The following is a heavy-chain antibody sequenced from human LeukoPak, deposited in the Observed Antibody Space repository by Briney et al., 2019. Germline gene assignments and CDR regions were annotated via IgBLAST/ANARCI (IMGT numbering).Heavy chain of an antibody. CDR1: GFTFSSYS. Sequence: TTGGSVRLSCAASGFTFSSYSMNWVRQAPGKGLEWVSSISSSSSYIYYADSVKGRFTISRDNAKNSLYLQMNSLRAEDTAVYYCARVSSSSADYWGQGTMVSVSS. V-gene: IGHV3-21*01. J-gene: IGHJ4*02. CDR2: ISSSSSYI. D-gene: IGHD6-13*01. CDR3: ARVSSSSADY.